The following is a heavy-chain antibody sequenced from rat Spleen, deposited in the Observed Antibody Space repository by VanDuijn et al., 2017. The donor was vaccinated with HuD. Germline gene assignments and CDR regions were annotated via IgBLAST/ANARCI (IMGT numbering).Heavy chain of an antibody. CDR3: ATQSIIRVPLFDY. CDR2: ISYDGSST. Sequence: EVQLVESGGGLVQPGRSLKLSCAASGFTFSNYGMAWVRQAPTKGLEWVATISYDGSSTYYRDSVKGRFTLSRDNTKSTLYLQMDSLRSEDTATYYCATQSIIRVPLFDYWGQGVMVTVPS. V-gene: IGHV5-29*01. J-gene: IGHJ2*01. CDR1: GFTFSNYG. D-gene: IGHD4-3*01.